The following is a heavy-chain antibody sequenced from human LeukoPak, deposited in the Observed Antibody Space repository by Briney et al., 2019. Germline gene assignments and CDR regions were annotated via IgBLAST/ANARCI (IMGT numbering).Heavy chain of an antibody. Sequence: SETLSLTCTVSGGSISSYYWNWIRQPAGKGLEWIGRIDTSGTTNYNPSLKSRVTMSVDTSKKQFSLKLSSVTAADTAVYYCARDNGSGWFDPWGQGALVTVST. J-gene: IGHJ5*02. D-gene: IGHD1-26*01. CDR3: ARDNGSGWFDP. CDR1: GGSISSYY. CDR2: IDTSGTT. V-gene: IGHV4-4*07.